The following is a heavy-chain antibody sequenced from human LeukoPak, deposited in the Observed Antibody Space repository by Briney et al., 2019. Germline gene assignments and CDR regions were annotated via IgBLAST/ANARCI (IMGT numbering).Heavy chain of an antibody. CDR3: ARGAMLNIDY. CDR1: GFTFSSYG. V-gene: IGHV3-33*01. D-gene: IGHD2-2*01. J-gene: IGHJ4*02. CDR2: IWYDGSNK. Sequence: GGSLRLSCAASGFTFSSYGMHWVRQAPGKGLEWVAVIWYDGSNKYYADSVKGRLTISRDNSKNTLYLQMNSLRAEDTGVYYCARGAMLNIDYWGQGTLVTVSS.